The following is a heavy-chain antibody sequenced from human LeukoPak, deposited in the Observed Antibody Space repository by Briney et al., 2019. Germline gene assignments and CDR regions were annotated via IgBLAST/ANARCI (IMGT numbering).Heavy chain of an antibody. D-gene: IGHD3-22*01. CDR1: GFTFNNYA. J-gene: IGHJ4*02. CDR2: TAGSGISK. Sequence: PGGSLRLSCVASGFTFNNYAMSWVRQAPGRGLEWASSTAGSGISKDYADSVKGRFTISNDKSKNTLYLQMDNLRAEDTGVYFCARLPTFYYDSSGYHYDYWGQGTLVTVSS. V-gene: IGHV3-23*01. CDR3: ARLPTFYYDSSGYHYDY.